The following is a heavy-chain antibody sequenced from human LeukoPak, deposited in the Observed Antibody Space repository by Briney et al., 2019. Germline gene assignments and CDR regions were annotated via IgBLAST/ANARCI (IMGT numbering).Heavy chain of an antibody. CDR2: MNQRGSM. Sequence: SETLSLTCDVYGASFTGYYWSWIRQSPGKGLEWIGEMNQRGSMNYNPSLKSRVTISVDRSKNQFSLKLSSVIAADTAVYYCARLWSTDCSGGSCPHQPNYWGQGTLVTVSS. D-gene: IGHD2-15*01. CDR1: GASFTGYY. CDR3: ARLWSTDCSGGSCPHQPNY. V-gene: IGHV4-34*01. J-gene: IGHJ4*02.